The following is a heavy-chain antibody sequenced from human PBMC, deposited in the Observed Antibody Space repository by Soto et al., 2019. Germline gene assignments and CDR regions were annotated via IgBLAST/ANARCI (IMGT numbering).Heavy chain of an antibody. Sequence: GGSLRLSCRAPGLTFVYAWMNWVRQAPGKGLEWVGRIKSKGGGETTDYAAPVKGRFTISRDDSKDTLYLQMNSLKTEDTAVYYCSHISSFGGELGSWGQGT. CDR3: SHISSFGGELGS. D-gene: IGHD3-16*01. V-gene: IGHV3-15*07. CDR1: GLTFVYAW. CDR2: IKSKGGGETT. J-gene: IGHJ5*01.